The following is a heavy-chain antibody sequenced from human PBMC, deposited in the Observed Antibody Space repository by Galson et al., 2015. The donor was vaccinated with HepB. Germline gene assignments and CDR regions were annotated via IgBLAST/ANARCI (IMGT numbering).Heavy chain of an antibody. CDR1: GYTFTSYW. CDR2: IDPSDSYT. D-gene: IGHD2-2*01. CDR3: ARGLQHCDTTTCSPYYMDV. Sequence: QSGAEVKKPGESLRISCKGSGYTFTSYWIIWVRQMPGKGLEWMGRIDPSDSYTNYSPSFQGHVTISVDKSISAAYLQWSSLKASDTAMYYCARGLQHCDTTTCSPYYMDVWGKGTTVTVSS. V-gene: IGHV5-10-1*01. J-gene: IGHJ6*03.